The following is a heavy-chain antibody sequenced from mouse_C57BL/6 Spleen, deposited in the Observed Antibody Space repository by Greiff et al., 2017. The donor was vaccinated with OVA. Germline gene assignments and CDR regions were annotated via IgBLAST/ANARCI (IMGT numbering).Heavy chain of an antibody. J-gene: IGHJ2*01. D-gene: IGHD1-1*01. CDR3: ARGYYGLYYFDY. Sequence: EVMLVESVAELVRPGASVKLSCTASGFNIKNTYMHWVKQRPEQGLEWIGRIDPANGNTKYAPKFQGKATITADTSSNTAYLQLSSLTSEDTAIYYCARGYYGLYYFDYWGQGTTLTVSS. V-gene: IGHV14-3*01. CDR2: IDPANGNT. CDR1: GFNIKNTY.